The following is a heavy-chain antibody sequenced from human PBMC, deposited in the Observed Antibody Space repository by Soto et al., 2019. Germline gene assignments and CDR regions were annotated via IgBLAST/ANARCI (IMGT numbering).Heavy chain of an antibody. CDR1: GGTFSSYT. J-gene: IGHJ5*02. CDR2: IIPILGIA. V-gene: IGHV1-69*04. CDR3: ARDDLYYYGTNWLDP. Sequence: SVKVSCKASGGTFSSYTISWVRQAPGQGLEWMGRIIPILGIANYAQKFQGRVTITADKSTSTAYMELSSLRSEDTAVYYCARDDLYYYGTNWLDPWGQGTLLPVSS. D-gene: IGHD3-10*01.